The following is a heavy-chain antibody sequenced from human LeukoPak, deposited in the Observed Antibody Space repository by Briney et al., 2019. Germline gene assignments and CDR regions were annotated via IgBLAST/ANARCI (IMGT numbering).Heavy chain of an antibody. V-gene: IGHV4-34*01. Sequence: SETLSLTCAVYGGSFSGYYWSWLRQPPGKGLEWIGEINHSGSTNYNPSLKSRVTISVDTSKNQFSLKPSSVTAADTAVYYCARVRIYSKRGFDYWGQGTLDTVSS. CDR1: GGSFSGYY. CDR2: INHSGST. J-gene: IGHJ4*02. D-gene: IGHD4-11*01. CDR3: ARVRIYSKRGFDY.